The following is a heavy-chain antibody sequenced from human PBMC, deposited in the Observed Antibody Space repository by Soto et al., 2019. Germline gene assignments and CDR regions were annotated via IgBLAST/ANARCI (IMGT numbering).Heavy chain of an antibody. D-gene: IGHD3-10*01. CDR2: IIPIFGTA. CDR1: GGTFSSYA. J-gene: IGHJ6*02. V-gene: IGHV1-69*13. Sequence: SVKVSCKASGGTFSSYAISWVRQVPGQGLEWMGGIIPIFGTANYAQKFQGRVTITADGSTSTAYMELSSLRSEDTAVYYCARDLWVTMVRGLITPSNYYYGMDVWGQGTTVTVSS. CDR3: ARDLWVTMVRGLITPSNYYYGMDV.